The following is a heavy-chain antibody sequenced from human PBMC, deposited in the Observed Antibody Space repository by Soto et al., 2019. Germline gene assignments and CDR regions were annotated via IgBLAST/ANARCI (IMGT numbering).Heavy chain of an antibody. D-gene: IGHD2-21*02. CDR1: GYTFSNYG. CDR3: AREANCGSDCYSPAEYSQH. Sequence: QVQLVQSGAEVKKPGASVKVSCKASGYTFSNYGISWVRQAPGQGLEWMGWISAYNGKTYDAERLPGRVTMTTDTSTSPAYMELRSLRSDDTAVYYCAREANCGSDCYSPAEYSQHWGQGTLVTVSS. V-gene: IGHV1-18*04. J-gene: IGHJ1*01. CDR2: ISAYNGKT.